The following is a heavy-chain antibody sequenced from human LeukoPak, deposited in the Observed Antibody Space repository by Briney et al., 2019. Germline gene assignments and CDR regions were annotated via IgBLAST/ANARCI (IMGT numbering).Heavy chain of an antibody. Sequence: SETLSLTCTVSGGSISSSSYYWGWIRQPPGKGLEGIGSLYYSGSTYYNPSLKSRVTISVDTSKNQSSLKLSSVTAADTALYYCARHSRVVAFDTFDIWGQGTMVTVSS. CDR3: ARHSRVVAFDTFDI. J-gene: IGHJ3*02. D-gene: IGHD3-22*01. CDR1: GGSISSSSYY. V-gene: IGHV4-39*01. CDR2: LYYSGST.